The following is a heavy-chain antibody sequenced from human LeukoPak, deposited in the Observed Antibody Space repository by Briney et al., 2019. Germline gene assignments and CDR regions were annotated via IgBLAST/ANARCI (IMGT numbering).Heavy chain of an antibody. J-gene: IGHJ4*02. CDR2: ISSSSYI. CDR1: GFTFSSYS. CDR3: AREGGWKDFDY. V-gene: IGHV3-21*01. D-gene: IGHD1-1*01. Sequence: GGSLKLSCAASGFTFSSYSMNWVRQAPGKGLEWVSSISSSSYIYYADSVKGRFTISRDNAKNSLYLQMNSLRAEDTAVYYCAREGGWKDFDYWGQGTLVTVSS.